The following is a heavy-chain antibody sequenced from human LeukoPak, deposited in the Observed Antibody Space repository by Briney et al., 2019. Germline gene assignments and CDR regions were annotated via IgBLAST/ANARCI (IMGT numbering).Heavy chain of an antibody. CDR3: AQDRVLSFGGYCTNGVCYSAGYLEN. Sequence: GGSLRLSCAASGLTFSNYAMNWVRQAPGKGLEWVSGINGNGLRTHYADSVKGRFTISRDNSKNMLYLQMDSLSAEDTALYYCAQDRVLSFGGYCTNGVCYSAGYLENWGQGTPVTVSS. CDR1: GLTFSNYA. V-gene: IGHV3-23*01. D-gene: IGHD2-8*01. J-gene: IGHJ4*02. CDR2: INGNGLRT.